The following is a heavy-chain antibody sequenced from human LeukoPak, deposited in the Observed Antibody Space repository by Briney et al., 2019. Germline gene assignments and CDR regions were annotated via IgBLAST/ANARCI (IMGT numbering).Heavy chain of an antibody. CDR1: GFTFSSYS. CDR3: ARDLGSSWCRANWFDP. D-gene: IGHD6-13*01. J-gene: IGHJ5*02. CDR2: ISSSSSTI. Sequence: GGSLRLSCAASGFTFSSYSMNWVRQAPGKALEWVSYISSSSSTIYYADSVKGRFTISRDNAKNSLYLQMNSLRAEDTAVYYCARDLGSSWCRANWFDPWGQGTLVTVSS. V-gene: IGHV3-48*04.